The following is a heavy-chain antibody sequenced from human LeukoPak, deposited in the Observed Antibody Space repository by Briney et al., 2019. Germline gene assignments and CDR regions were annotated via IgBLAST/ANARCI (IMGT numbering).Heavy chain of an antibody. CDR1: GYTFTSYY. CDR2: INPSGGST. D-gene: IGHD1-26*01. J-gene: IGHJ4*02. V-gene: IGHV1-46*01. Sequence: ASVKVSCKASGYTFTSYYMHWVRQAPGQGLEWMGIINPSGGSTSYAQKFQGRVTITTDESTSTAYMELSSLRSEDTAVYYCARGGRGADRGYSDWGQGTLVTVSS. CDR3: ARGGRGADRGYSD.